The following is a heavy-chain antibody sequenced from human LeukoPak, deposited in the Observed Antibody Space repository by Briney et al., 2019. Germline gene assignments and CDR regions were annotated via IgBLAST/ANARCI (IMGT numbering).Heavy chain of an antibody. CDR1: GFTFSSYA. CDR2: ISYDGSNK. J-gene: IGHJ4*02. CDR3: ARDLSDYVWGSYRWNYFDY. Sequence: GRSLRLSCAVSGFTFSSYAMHWVRQAPGKGLEWVAVISYDGSNKYYADSVKGRFTISRDNSKNTLYLQMNSLRAEDTAVYYCARDLSDYVWGSYRWNYFDYWGQGTLVTVSS. V-gene: IGHV3-30-3*01. D-gene: IGHD3-16*02.